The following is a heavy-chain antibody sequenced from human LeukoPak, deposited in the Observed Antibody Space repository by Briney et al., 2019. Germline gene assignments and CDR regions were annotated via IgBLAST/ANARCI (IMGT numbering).Heavy chain of an antibody. CDR2: IYYSGST. V-gene: IGHV4-39*01. Sequence: SETLSLTCTVSGASVSGDPYYWGWIRQPPGKGLEWIGSIYYSGSTYYNPSLKSRVTMSVDTSKNQFSLKLSSVTAADTAVYYCASHTLDYGDYVAYWGQGTLVTVSS. CDR1: GASVSGDPYY. CDR3: ASHTLDYGDYVAY. D-gene: IGHD4-17*01. J-gene: IGHJ4*02.